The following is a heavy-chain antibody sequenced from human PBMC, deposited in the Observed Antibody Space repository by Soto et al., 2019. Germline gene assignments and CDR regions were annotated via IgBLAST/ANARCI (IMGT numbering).Heavy chain of an antibody. V-gene: IGHV3-33*01. CDR2: IWYDGSNK. J-gene: IGHJ4*02. CDR1: GFTFSSYG. D-gene: IGHD3-22*01. Sequence: QVQLVESGGGVVQPGRSLRLSCAASGFTFSSYGMHWVRQAPGKGLEWVALIWYDGSNKYYADSVKGRFTISRDNSKNEXYXXMNSLRAEDTAVYYCARELPRNYYDSSGYYYLCDYWGQGTLVTVTS. CDR3: ARELPRNYYDSSGYYYLCDY.